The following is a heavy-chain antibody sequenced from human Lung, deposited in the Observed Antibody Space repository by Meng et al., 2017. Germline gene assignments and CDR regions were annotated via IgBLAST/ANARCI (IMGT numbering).Heavy chain of an antibody. Sequence: VQLQWSGQGLWSAAVTLSPACAFSGCPISSSNWWRWVRQPPGKGLEWIGGIYQSGSTNYNPSLKSRVTISVDKSKNQFSLKLSSVTAADTAVYYCARRGLWLDPQNFDYWGQGTLVTVSS. D-gene: IGHD6-19*01. J-gene: IGHJ4*02. CDR2: IYQSGST. V-gene: IGHV4-4*02. CDR3: ARRGLWLDPQNFDY. CDR1: GCPISSSNW.